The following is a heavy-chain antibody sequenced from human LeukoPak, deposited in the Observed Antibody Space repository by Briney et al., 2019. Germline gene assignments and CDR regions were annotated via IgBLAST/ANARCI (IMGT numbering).Heavy chain of an antibody. D-gene: IGHD3-16*02. J-gene: IGHJ4*02. CDR2: INHSGST. CDR1: GGSFSGYY. V-gene: IGHV4-34*01. Sequence: SETLSLTCAVYGGSFSGYYWSWIRQPPGKGLEWIGEINHSGSTNYNPSLKSRVTISVDTSKNQFSLKPSSVTAADTAVYYCARGSYDYVWGSYRHLDYWGQGTLVTVSS. CDR3: ARGSYDYVWGSYRHLDY.